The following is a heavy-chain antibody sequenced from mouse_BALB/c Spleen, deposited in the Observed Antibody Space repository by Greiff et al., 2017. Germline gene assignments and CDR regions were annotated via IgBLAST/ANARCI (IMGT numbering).Heavy chain of an antibody. CDR1: GFTFSSYA. V-gene: IGHV5-9-3*01. CDR3: ARPGGDCGFAY. CDR2: LSSGGSYT. J-gene: IGHJ3*01. Sequence: EVQLVESGGGLVKPGGSLKLSCAASGFTFSSYAMSWVRQTPEKRLEWVATLSSGGSYTYYPDSVKGRITISRDNTKNTLYLQMSSLRSEDTAMYYCARPGGDCGFAYWGQGTLLTVSA.